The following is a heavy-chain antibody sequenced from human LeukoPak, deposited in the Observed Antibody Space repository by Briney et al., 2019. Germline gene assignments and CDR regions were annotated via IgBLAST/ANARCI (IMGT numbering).Heavy chain of an antibody. CDR1: GYTFASRA. Sequence: ASVKVSCKASGYTFASRAISWVRQAPGQGLEWMGWIGPYNSNTKYAEKFQGRVTLTTDTSTSTAYLELRSLRSDDTAVYYCARGRIWFGETCDSWGQGTLVTVSS. CDR2: IGPYNSNT. J-gene: IGHJ5*01. D-gene: IGHD3-10*01. CDR3: ARGRIWFGETCDS. V-gene: IGHV1-18*01.